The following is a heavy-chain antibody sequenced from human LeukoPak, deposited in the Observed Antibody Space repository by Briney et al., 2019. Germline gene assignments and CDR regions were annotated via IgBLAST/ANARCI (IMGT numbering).Heavy chain of an antibody. Sequence: GASVKVSCKASGYTFTSYRISWVRQAPGQGLEWMGSISAYNGNTNYAQKLQGRVTMTTDTSTSTAYMEPRSLRSDDTAVYYCARAHGTKGVMVYALNWFDPWGQGTLVTVSS. J-gene: IGHJ5*02. CDR2: ISAYNGNT. V-gene: IGHV1-18*01. CDR3: ARAHGTKGVMVYALNWFDP. D-gene: IGHD2-8*01. CDR1: GYTFTSYR.